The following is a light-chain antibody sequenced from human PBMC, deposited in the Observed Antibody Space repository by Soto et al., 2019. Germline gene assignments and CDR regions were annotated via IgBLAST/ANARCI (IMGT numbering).Light chain of an antibody. Sequence: EIVMTQSPATLSVSPGERATLSCRASQSVSSNLAWYQQKPGQAPRLLIYGASTRATGIPARFSGSVSGTESTLTISSLQSEDFAVYYCQQYNNWPPWTFGQGTKVESK. CDR3: QQYNNWPPWT. CDR1: QSVSSN. V-gene: IGKV3-15*01. CDR2: GAS. J-gene: IGKJ1*01.